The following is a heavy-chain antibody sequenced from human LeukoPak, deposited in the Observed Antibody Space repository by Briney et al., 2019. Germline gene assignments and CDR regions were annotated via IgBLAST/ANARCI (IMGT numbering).Heavy chain of an antibody. Sequence: GGSLRLSCAASGFTFSTYSMNWVRRAPGKGLEGVASSSSSGTYIYYADSVKGRFTISRDNAKNSLYLQMNSLRAEDTAVYYCARDMTTVRYWYFDLWGRGTLVTVSS. CDR2: SSSSGTYI. CDR3: ARDMTTVRYWYFDL. D-gene: IGHD4-17*01. CDR1: GFTFSTYS. J-gene: IGHJ2*01. V-gene: IGHV3-21*01.